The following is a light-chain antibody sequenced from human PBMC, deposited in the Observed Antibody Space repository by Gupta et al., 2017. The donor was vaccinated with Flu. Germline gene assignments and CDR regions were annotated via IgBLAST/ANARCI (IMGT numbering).Light chain of an antibody. CDR1: SSDVGSYNF. CDR2: ESI. Sequence: SALTQPASVAGSPGQSITISCTGTSSDVGSYNFVSWFQHHPGKVPNLMIYESIKRPSGVSNRFSGSKSGNTASLTISGLQADDEADYYCCSFAGDSTGWVFGGGTKVTVL. V-gene: IGLV2-23*01. J-gene: IGLJ3*02. CDR3: CSFAGDSTGWV.